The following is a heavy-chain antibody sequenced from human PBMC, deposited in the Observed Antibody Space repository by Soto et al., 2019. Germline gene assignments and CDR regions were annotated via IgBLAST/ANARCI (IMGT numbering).Heavy chain of an antibody. CDR1: GFAFNNYG. J-gene: IGHJ4*02. V-gene: IGHV3-21*01. CDR2: ISKSDYT. D-gene: IGHD3-22*01. CDR3: GREDSIIILAVSDC. Sequence: PGGSLRLSCTVSGFAFNNYGINWVRQAPGKGLEWVSSISKSDYTYYSDSVKGRFTISRDNAKNSVSLHTNTLRVEDSAVYYGGREDSIIILAVSDCWGQGTMVADSP.